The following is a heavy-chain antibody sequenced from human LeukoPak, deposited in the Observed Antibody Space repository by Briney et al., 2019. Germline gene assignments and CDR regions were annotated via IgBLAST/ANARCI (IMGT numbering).Heavy chain of an antibody. CDR1: GFTFNSHA. J-gene: IGHJ5*02. Sequence: PGGSLRLSRAASGFTFNSHALHWVRQAPGKGLEYISAISSNGATTYYANSVKGRFTISRDNPKNTLYLQMGSLRVEDTAVYYCARDGETAMVTWGQGTLVTVSS. V-gene: IGHV3-64*01. CDR2: ISSNGATT. D-gene: IGHD5-18*01. CDR3: ARDGETAMVT.